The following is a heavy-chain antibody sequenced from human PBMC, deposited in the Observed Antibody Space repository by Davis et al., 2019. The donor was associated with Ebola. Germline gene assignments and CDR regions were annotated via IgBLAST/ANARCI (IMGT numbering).Heavy chain of an antibody. CDR2: ITAYNGQT. CDR1: GYTFINYG. V-gene: IGHV1-18*01. CDR3: ARDQLPRGIIAGTDEYYYYGMDV. J-gene: IGHJ6*02. Sequence: ASVKVSCKASGYTFINYGLNWVRQAPGQGLEWMGWITAYNGQTRYGQRFQGRITTTTDTSTSTAYMELRSLRSDDTAVYYCARDQLPRGIIAGTDEYYYYGMDVWGQGTTVTVSS. D-gene: IGHD2/OR15-2a*01.